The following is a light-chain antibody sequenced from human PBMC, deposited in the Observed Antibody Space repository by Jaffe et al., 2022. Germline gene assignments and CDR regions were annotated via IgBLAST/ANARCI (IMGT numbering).Light chain of an antibody. CDR2: KDS. J-gene: IGLJ2*01. CDR3: QSADSSGTYPYVV. CDR1: ALPKQY. V-gene: IGLV3-25*03. Sequence: SYDLTQPPSVSVSPGQTARITCSGDALPKQYAYWYQQKPGQAPVLVMYKDSERPSGIPERFSGSSSGTTVTLTISGVQAEDEADYYCQSADSSGTYPYVVFGGGTKLTVL.